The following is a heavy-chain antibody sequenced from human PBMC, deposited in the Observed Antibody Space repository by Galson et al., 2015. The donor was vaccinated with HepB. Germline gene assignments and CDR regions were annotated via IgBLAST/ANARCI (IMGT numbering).Heavy chain of an antibody. CDR2: ISSSSSTI. Sequence: SLRLSCAASGFTFSSYSMNWVRQAPGKGLEWVSYISSSSSTIYYADSVKGRFTISRDNAKNSLYLQMNSLRAEDTAVYYCARGYKRTSSRFDYWGQGTLVTVSS. J-gene: IGHJ4*02. V-gene: IGHV3-48*01. CDR3: ARGYKRTSSRFDY. CDR1: GFTFSSYS. D-gene: IGHD5-24*01.